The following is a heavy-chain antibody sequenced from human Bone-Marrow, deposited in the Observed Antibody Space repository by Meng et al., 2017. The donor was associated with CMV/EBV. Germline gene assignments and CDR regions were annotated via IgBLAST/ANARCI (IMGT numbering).Heavy chain of an antibody. CDR3: AHRPTEGLFDY. J-gene: IGHJ4*02. Sequence: QITLKESGPALLKPTHTLTLTCTFSVFSLNSNGMGVGWIRQPPGKALEWLALIYWDGDKRYSPSLKSRLTITKDTSNNQVVLTMTNMGPVDTATYFCAHRPTEGLFDYWGQGTLVTVSS. CDR2: IYWDGDK. CDR1: VFSLNSNGMG. V-gene: IGHV2-5*02.